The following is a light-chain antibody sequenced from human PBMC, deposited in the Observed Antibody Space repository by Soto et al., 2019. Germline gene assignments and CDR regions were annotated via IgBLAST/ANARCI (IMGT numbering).Light chain of an antibody. CDR2: DAS. V-gene: IGKV3-11*01. CDR1: QSVSSY. CDR3: QQRSNWLT. Sequence: EIVLTQSPATLSLSPGERATLSCRASQSVSSYLAWYQQKPGQAPRLLIYDASNRATGIPARFSGSGSGTDFTLTISSLEPDDFAVYYCQQRSNWLTLGGGTKVEIK. J-gene: IGKJ4*01.